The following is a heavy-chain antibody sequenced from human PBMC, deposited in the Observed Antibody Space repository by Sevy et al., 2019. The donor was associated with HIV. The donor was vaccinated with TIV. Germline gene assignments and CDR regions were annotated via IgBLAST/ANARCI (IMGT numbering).Heavy chain of an antibody. D-gene: IGHD3-10*01. Sequence: VSVRVSCKASGYTFISYVMHWVRQAPGQRLEWMGWINAGNGNTKYSQKFQGRVTITRDTSASTAYMELSSLRSEDTAVYYCARDGWFGDYYMDVWGKGTTVTVSS. CDR3: ARDGWFGDYYMDV. CDR1: GYTFISYV. J-gene: IGHJ6*03. V-gene: IGHV1-3*01. CDR2: INAGNGNT.